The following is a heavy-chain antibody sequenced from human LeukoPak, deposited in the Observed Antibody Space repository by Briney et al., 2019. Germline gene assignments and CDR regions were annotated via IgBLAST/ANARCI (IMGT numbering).Heavy chain of an antibody. D-gene: IGHD3-10*01. J-gene: IGHJ4*02. CDR2: ISSSGSTI. V-gene: IGHV3-48*03. Sequence: GGSLRLSCAASGFTFSSYEMNWVRQAPGKGLEWVSYISSSGSTIYYAHSVKGRFTISRDNAKNSLYLQMNSLRAEDTAVYYCARILWFGEFYWGQGTLVTVSS. CDR1: GFTFSSYE. CDR3: ARILWFGEFY.